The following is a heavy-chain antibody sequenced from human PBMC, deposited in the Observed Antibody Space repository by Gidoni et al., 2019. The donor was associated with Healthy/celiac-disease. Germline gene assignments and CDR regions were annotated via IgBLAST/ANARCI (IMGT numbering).Heavy chain of an antibody. V-gene: IGHV3-66*01. CDR1: GFTVSSTY. D-gene: IGHD1-1*01. CDR2: IYSGGST. CDR3: ARALDVYYYGMDV. Sequence: EVQLVESGGGLVQRGGSLRLAGAASGFTVSSTYMSGVRQAPGKGLEWVSVIYSGGSTYYADSVKGRFTISRDNSKNTLYLQMNSLRAEDTAVYYCARALDVYYYGMDVWGQGTTVTVSS. J-gene: IGHJ6*02.